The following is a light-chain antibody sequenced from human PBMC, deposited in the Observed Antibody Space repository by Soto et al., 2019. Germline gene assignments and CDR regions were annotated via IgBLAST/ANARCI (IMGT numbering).Light chain of an antibody. V-gene: IGKV2-28*01. CDR1: QSLLHSNGYNY. CDR3: MQALQTPRT. CDR2: LGS. Sequence: DIVMTQSPLSLPVTPGEPASISCRSSQSLLHSNGYNYLDWYLQKPGQSPQLLIYLGSNRSSGVPDRFSGSGSGTDFTLKISRVEAEDVGVYCCMQALQTPRTFGQGTNVDIK. J-gene: IGKJ1*01.